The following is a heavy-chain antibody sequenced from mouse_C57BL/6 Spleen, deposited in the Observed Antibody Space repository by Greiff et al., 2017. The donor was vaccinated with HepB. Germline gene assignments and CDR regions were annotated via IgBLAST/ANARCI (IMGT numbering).Heavy chain of an antibody. CDR2: ISSGSSTI. D-gene: IGHD4-1*01. V-gene: IGHV5-17*01. CDR3: ANLLSGAMEY. CDR1: GFTFSDYG. J-gene: IGHJ4*01. Sequence: EVKLVESGGGLVKPGGSLKLSCAASGFTFSDYGMHWVRQAPEKGLEWVAYISSGSSTIYYADTVKGRFTISRDTAKNTLCLQMTRLRSEDTAMYYCANLLSGAMEYWGQGTSVTVSS.